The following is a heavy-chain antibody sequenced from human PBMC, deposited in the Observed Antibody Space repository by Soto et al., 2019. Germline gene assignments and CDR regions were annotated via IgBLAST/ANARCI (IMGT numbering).Heavy chain of an antibody. CDR2: ITKTSRYI. CDR3: ARDLYKWGSCGAFDI. D-gene: IGHD7-27*01. J-gene: IGHJ3*02. V-gene: IGHV3-21*02. CDR1: GFTFSNYS. Sequence: EVQLVESGGGLVRPGGSLRLSCAASGFTFSNYSMNWVRQAPGKGLEWVSSITKTSRYIYYADSVKGRFTISRDNAKNSLFLLMHSLRVEDTAVYYCARDLYKWGSCGAFDIWGQGTVVTVSS.